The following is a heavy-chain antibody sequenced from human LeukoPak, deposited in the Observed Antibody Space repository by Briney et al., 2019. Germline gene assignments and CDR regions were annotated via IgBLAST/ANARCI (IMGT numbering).Heavy chain of an antibody. J-gene: IGHJ2*01. CDR2: ISGGGGST. D-gene: IGHD5-12*01. V-gene: IGHV3-23*01. Sequence: PGGSLRLSCAASGFTFSSYAMSWVRQTPGKGLEWVSVISGGGGSTNYADSVKGRFTISRDNSKNTLYLRMNSLRGEDTAVYYCAKDRVVATTHYWYFDLWGRGTLVTVSP. CDR1: GFTFSSYA. CDR3: AKDRVVATTHYWYFDL.